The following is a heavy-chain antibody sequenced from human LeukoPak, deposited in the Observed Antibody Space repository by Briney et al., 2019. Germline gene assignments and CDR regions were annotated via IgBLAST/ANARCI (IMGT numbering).Heavy chain of an antibody. CDR1: GGSISSSSYY. V-gene: IGHV4-39*01. CDR3: ARHIKEAAWFDP. Sequence: SETLSLTCTVSGGSISSSSYYWGWIRQPPGKGLEWIGSIYYSGSTYYNPSLKSRVTISVDTPKNQFSLKLSSVTAADTAVYYCARHIKEAAWFDPWGQGTLVTVSS. CDR2: IYYSGST. J-gene: IGHJ5*02. D-gene: IGHD3-10*01.